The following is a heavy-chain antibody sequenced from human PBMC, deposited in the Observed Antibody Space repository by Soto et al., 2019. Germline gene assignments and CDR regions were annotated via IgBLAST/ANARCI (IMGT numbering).Heavy chain of an antibody. V-gene: IGHV1-3*01. CDR1: GHTFSSYA. D-gene: IGHD3-9*01. J-gene: IGHJ4*02. CDR3: ARVTGYYVPDY. CDR2: INAGNGNT. Sequence: ASVKVSCKASGHTFSSYAMHWVRQAPGQRLEWMGWINAGNGNTKYSQKFQGRVSITRDTSASTVYMELSSLRSEDTAVYYCARVTGYYVPDYWGQGTLVTV.